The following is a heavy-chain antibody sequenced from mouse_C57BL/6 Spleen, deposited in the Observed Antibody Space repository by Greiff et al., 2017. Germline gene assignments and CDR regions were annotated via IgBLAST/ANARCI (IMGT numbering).Heavy chain of an antibody. D-gene: IGHD2-4*01. Sequence: QVQLKQSGPELVKPGASVKISCKASGYAFSSSWMNWVKQRPGKGLEWIGRIYPGDGDTNYNGKFKGKATLTADKSSSTAYMQLSSLTSEDSAVYFCAREGGIMITTPYYFDYWGQGTTLTVSS. CDR3: AREGGIMITTPYYFDY. J-gene: IGHJ2*01. CDR2: IYPGDGDT. V-gene: IGHV1-82*01. CDR1: GYAFSSSW.